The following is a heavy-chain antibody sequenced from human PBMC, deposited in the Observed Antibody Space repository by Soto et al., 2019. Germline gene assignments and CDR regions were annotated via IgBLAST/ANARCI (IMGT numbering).Heavy chain of an antibody. CDR3: ARDGGNYYYFAMDV. CDR2: IYASGST. CDR1: GASITSGGFH. Sequence: VQLQESGPGLVEPSQTLSLICSVSGASITSGGFHWNWVRQRPGKGLEWIGYIYASGSTYSKPSLDSRFGFSCDTSRNQVSLRLISLTAADTAVYYCARDGGNYYYFAMDVWGQGTTVIVSS. J-gene: IGHJ6*02. D-gene: IGHD3-16*01. V-gene: IGHV4-31*03.